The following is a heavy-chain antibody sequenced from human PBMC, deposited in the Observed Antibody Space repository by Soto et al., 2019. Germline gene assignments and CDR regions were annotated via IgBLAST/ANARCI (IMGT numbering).Heavy chain of an antibody. CDR1: GYTFTSYD. CDR3: ARGRSTVDYYYYYMDV. J-gene: IGHJ6*03. V-gene: IGHV1-8*01. Sequence: GASVKVSCKASGYTFTSYDINWVRQATGQGLEWMGWMNPNSGNTGYAQKFQGRVTMTRNTSISTAYMELSSLRSEDTAVYYCARGRSTVDYYYYYMDVWGKGTTVTVSS. CDR2: MNPNSGNT.